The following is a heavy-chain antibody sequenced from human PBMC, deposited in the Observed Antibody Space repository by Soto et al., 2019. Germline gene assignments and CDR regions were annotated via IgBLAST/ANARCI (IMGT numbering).Heavy chain of an antibody. CDR1: GFTFSINA. CDR3: AKDRDYPRDQFHY. D-gene: IGHD2-2*01. CDR2: ISANGQGI. J-gene: IGHJ4*02. V-gene: IGHV3-23*01. Sequence: AGGSLRLSCATSGFTFSINALRWVRQAPGKGLEWVSAISANGQGIYYADSVRGRFSVSRDNSRNTVFLHMDSLRAEDTAVYYCAKDRDYPRDQFHYWGQGTLVTVSS.